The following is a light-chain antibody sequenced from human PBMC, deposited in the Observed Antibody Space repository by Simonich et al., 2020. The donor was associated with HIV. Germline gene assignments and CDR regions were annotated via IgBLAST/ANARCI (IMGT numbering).Light chain of an antibody. CDR1: QSVLSSSNNKNS. V-gene: IGKV4-1*01. CDR2: WAS. Sequence: DIVMTQSPDSLAVSLGERATINCKSSQSVLSSSNNKNSLVWYQQKPGQPPKLLIYWASTRESGVPDRFSGSGSGTDFTLTISSLQAEDVAVYYCQQYYITPYTFGQGTKLEI. CDR3: QQYYITPYT. J-gene: IGKJ2*01.